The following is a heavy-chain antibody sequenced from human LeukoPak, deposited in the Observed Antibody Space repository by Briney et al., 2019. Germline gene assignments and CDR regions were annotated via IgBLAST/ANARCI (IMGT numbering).Heavy chain of an antibody. CDR2: IWYDGSNK. Sequence: GGSLRLSCVVSGFTFSTHGFHWVRQAPGKGLEWVAVIWYDGSNKYYADSVKGRFTISRDNSKNTLYVQMNSLRAEDTAVYYCARTPYHILTGLYHDGMDVWGQGTTVTVSS. D-gene: IGHD3-9*01. V-gene: IGHV3-33*01. CDR1: GFTFSTHG. CDR3: ARTPYHILTGLYHDGMDV. J-gene: IGHJ6*02.